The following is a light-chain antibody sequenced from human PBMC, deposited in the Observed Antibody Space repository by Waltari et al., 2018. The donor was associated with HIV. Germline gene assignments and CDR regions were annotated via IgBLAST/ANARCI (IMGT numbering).Light chain of an antibody. CDR1: DFDIYGYNF. Sequence: QSALTQPASVSGSPGQSITISCTGADFDIYGYNFVSWFQHHPGKAPKVILYEVSNRRSGVSYRFSGSKSGNTASLTISGLQPEDEAEYFCISYISSSTPVFGGGTKLTVL. CDR3: ISYISSSTPV. CDR2: EVS. J-gene: IGLJ3*02. V-gene: IGLV2-14*01.